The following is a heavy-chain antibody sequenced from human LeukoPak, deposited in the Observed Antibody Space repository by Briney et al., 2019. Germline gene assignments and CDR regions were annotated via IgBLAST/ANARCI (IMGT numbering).Heavy chain of an antibody. CDR3: ADGYTRGDAFDI. J-gene: IGHJ3*02. Sequence: GASVKVSCKASGGTFSSYAISWVRQAPGQGLEWMGGIIPIFGTANYAQKFQGRVTITADESTSTAYMELSSLRSEDTAVYYCADGYTRGDAFDIWGQGTMVTVSS. CDR1: GGTFSSYA. D-gene: IGHD5-24*01. V-gene: IGHV1-69*13. CDR2: IIPIFGTA.